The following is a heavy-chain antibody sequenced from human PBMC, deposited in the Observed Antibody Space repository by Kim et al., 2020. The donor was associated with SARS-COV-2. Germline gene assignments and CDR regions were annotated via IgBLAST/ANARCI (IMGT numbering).Heavy chain of an antibody. CDR1: GFTFSSYS. CDR3: ARDGGYYYDSRGDY. V-gene: IGHV3-21*01. J-gene: IGHJ4*02. D-gene: IGHD3-22*01. CDR2: ISSSSSYI. Sequence: GGSLRLSCAASGFTFSSYSMNWVRQAPGKGLEWVSSISSSSSYIYYADSVKGRFTISRDNAKNSLYLQMNSLRAEDTAVYYCARDGGYYYDSRGDYWGQGTLVTVSS.